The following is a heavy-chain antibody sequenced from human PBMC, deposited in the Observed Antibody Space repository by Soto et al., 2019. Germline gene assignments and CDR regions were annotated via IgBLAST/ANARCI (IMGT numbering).Heavy chain of an antibody. CDR2: ISAYNGNT. J-gene: IGHJ3*02. Sequence: GASVKVSCKASGYTFTSYGISWVRQAPGQGLEWMGWISAYNGNTNYAQKLQGRVTMTTDNSKNTLYLQMNSLRAEDTAVYYCARDFGVSTVTTKNTDAFDIWGQGTMVTVSS. CDR3: ARDFGVSTVTTKNTDAFDI. D-gene: IGHD4-17*01. V-gene: IGHV1-18*01. CDR1: GYTFTSYG.